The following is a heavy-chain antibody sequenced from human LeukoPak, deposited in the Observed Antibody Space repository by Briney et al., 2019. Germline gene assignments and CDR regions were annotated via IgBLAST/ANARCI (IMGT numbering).Heavy chain of an antibody. CDR2: MNPNSGNT. J-gene: IGHJ5*02. Sequence: ASVKVSGKASGYTFTSYDINWVRQATGQGLAWMGWMNPNSGNTGYAQKFQGRVTMTRNTSISTAYMELSSLRSEDTAVYYCARRDYDILTGYYGPPHNWFDPWGQGTLVTVSS. D-gene: IGHD3-9*01. V-gene: IGHV1-8*01. CDR1: GYTFTSYD. CDR3: ARRDYDILTGYYGPPHNWFDP.